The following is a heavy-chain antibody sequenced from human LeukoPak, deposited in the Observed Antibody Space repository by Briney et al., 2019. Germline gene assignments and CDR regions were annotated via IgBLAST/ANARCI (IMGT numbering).Heavy chain of an antibody. CDR1: GFTFSSYE. J-gene: IGHJ4*02. CDR3: ASGPSSGGYSYGGLFDY. D-gene: IGHD5-18*01. Sequence: GGSLRLSCAASGFTFSSYEMNWVRQAPGKGLEWVSYISSSGSTIYYADSVKGRFTISRDNAKNSLYLQMNSLRAEDTAVYYCASGPSSGGYSYGGLFDYWGQGTLVTVSS. V-gene: IGHV3-48*03. CDR2: ISSSGSTI.